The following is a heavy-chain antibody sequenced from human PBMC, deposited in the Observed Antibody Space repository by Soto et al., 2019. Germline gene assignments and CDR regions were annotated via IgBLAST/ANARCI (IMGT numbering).Heavy chain of an antibody. Sequence: PSETLSLTCAVSGGSISSGGYSWSWIRQPPGKGLEWIGYIYHSGSTYYNPSLKSRVTISVDRSKNQFSLKLSSVTAADTAVYYCARNMDAWSSLPFDIWGQGTLVTVSS. D-gene: IGHD3-9*01. CDR2: IYHSGST. CDR3: ARNMDAWSSLPFDI. V-gene: IGHV4-30-2*01. J-gene: IGHJ4*01. CDR1: GGSISSGGYS.